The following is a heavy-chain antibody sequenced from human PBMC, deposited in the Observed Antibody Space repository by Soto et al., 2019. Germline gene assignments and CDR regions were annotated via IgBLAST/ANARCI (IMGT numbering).Heavy chain of an antibody. Sequence: QVQLVESGGGVVQPGRSLRLSCAASGFTFSSYGMHWVHQAPGKGLEWVAVISYDGSNKYYADSVKGRFTISRDNSKNTLYLQMNSLRAEDTAVYYCAKDHYDRNLGYYYGMDVWGQGTTVTVSS. CDR2: ISYDGSNK. J-gene: IGHJ6*02. CDR3: AKDHYDRNLGYYYGMDV. V-gene: IGHV3-30*18. CDR1: GFTFSSYG. D-gene: IGHD3-3*01.